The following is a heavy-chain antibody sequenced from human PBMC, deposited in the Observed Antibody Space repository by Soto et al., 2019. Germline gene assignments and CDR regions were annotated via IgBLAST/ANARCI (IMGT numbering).Heavy chain of an antibody. D-gene: IGHD6-13*01. J-gene: IGHJ4*02. CDR2: MTATGVSI. Sequence: EVQLLESGGGLVQPGGSLRLSCVASGFSFSGYAMSWVRQAPGKGLVWVSSMTATGVSIYYADSVRGRFTISRDNSKNTLYLQMSSLRAEDTANYYCAKDSIPYSSSYDLDHWGRGALVTVSS. V-gene: IGHV3-23*01. CDR3: AKDSIPYSSSYDLDH. CDR1: GFSFSGYA.